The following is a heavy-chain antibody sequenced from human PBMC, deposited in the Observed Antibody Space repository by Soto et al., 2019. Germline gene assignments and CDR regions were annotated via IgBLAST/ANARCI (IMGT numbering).Heavy chain of an antibody. V-gene: IGHV4-59*01. CDR2: IYYSGST. CDR3: ARGRAYCSGGSCYQNWFDP. J-gene: IGHJ5*02. Sequence: SETLSLTCTVSGGSISSYYWSWIRRPPGKGLEWIGYIYYSGSTNYNPSLKSRVTISVDTSKNQFSLKLSSVTAADTAVYYCARGRAYCSGGSCYQNWFDPWGQGTLVTVSS. D-gene: IGHD2-15*01. CDR1: GGSISSYY.